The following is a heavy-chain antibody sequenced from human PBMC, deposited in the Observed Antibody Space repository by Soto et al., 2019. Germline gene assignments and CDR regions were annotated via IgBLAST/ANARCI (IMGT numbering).Heavy chain of an antibody. CDR2: IIPILGIA. Sequence: SVKVSCKASGGAFSSYTISWVRQAPGQGLEWMGRIIPILGIANYAQKIQGRVTITADKSTSTAYMELSSLISEDTAVYYCAREGYSSSWYLGIDGMDVWGQGTTVTVSS. V-gene: IGHV1-69*04. CDR1: GGAFSSYT. J-gene: IGHJ6*02. D-gene: IGHD6-13*01. CDR3: AREGYSSSWYLGIDGMDV.